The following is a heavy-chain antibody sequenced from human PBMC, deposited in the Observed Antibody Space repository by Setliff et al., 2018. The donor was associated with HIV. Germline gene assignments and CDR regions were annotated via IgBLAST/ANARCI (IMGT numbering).Heavy chain of an antibody. CDR2: ISAANGKK. D-gene: IGHD3-10*01. V-gene: IGHV1-18*01. CDR1: GYTFSSYG. CDR3: ASREGGELRWSGRRGTRAYYYHMDV. Sequence: ASVKVSCKASGYTFSSYGISWVRQTPGQGLEWMGWISAANGKKYYAPKVHDRITLTMDISTTTAHLQLRSLRSDDTAVYFCASREGGELRWSGRRGTRAYYYHMDVWGMGTTVTVS. J-gene: IGHJ6*03.